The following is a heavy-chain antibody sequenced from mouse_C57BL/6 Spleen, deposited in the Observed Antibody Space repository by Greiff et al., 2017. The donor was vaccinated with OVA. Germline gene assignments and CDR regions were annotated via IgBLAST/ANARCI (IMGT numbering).Heavy chain of an antibody. CDR2: IDPSDSYT. J-gene: IGHJ2*01. CDR1: GYTFTSYW. Sequence: QVQLQQPGAELVKPGASVKLSCKASGYTFTSYWMQWVKQRPGQGLEWIGEIDPSDSYTNYNQKFKGKATLTVDTSSSTAYMQLRSLTSEDSAVYYCAKTFDYWGQGTTLTVSS. V-gene: IGHV1-50*01. CDR3: AKTFDY.